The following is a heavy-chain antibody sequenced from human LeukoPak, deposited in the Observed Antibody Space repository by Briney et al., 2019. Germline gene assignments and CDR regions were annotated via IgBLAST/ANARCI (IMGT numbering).Heavy chain of an antibody. V-gene: IGHV1-69*05. J-gene: IGHJ5*02. CDR1: GGTFSSYA. CDR3: ARVVDTAMVLWFDP. D-gene: IGHD5-18*01. CDR2: IIPTFGTA. Sequence: SVKVSFKDSGGTFSSYAISWVRQAPGQGLEWMGRIIPTFGTANYAQKFQGRVTITTDESTSTAYMELSSLRSEDTAVYYCARVVDTAMVLWFDPWGQGTLVTVSS.